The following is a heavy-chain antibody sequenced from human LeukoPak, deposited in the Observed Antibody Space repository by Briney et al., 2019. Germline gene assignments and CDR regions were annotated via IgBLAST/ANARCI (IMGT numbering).Heavy chain of an antibody. V-gene: IGHV4-34*01. CDR1: GGSFSGYY. Sequence: SETLSLTCAVYGGSFSGYYWSWIRQPPGKGLEWIGEINHSGSTNYNPSLMSRVTISVDTSKNQFSLKLSSVTAADTAVYYCASYSNYDFDYWGQGTLVTVSS. J-gene: IGHJ4*02. CDR3: ASYSNYDFDY. D-gene: IGHD4-11*01. CDR2: INHSGST.